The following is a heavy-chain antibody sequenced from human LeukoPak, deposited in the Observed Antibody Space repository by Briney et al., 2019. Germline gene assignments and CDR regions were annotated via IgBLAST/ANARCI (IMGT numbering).Heavy chain of an antibody. V-gene: IGHV4-39*01. CDR1: GGSISSSSFY. D-gene: IGHD4-23*01. CDR2: LYSSGRT. J-gene: IGHJ4*02. Sequence: SDTLSLTCTVSGGSISSSSFYWGWMRQPPGKGLEWIGSLYSSGRTYYNPSLKSRVTISVDTSKNQFSLRLSSVTAADTAVYYCARAGNAYYFDYWGQGTLVTVSS. CDR3: ARAGNAYYFDY.